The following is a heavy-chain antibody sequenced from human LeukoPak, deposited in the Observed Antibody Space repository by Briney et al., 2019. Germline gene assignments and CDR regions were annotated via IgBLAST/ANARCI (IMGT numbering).Heavy chain of an antibody. CDR1: GYTFTGYY. D-gene: IGHD3-10*01. CDR3: ASSILWFGESGQFDY. V-gene: IGHV1-2*02. J-gene: IGHJ4*02. Sequence: ASVKVSCKASGYTFTGYYMHWVRQAPGQGLEWMGWINPNSGGTNYAQKFQGRVTMTRDTSISTAYMELSRLRSDDTAAYYCASSILWFGESGQFDYWGQGTLVTVSS. CDR2: INPNSGGT.